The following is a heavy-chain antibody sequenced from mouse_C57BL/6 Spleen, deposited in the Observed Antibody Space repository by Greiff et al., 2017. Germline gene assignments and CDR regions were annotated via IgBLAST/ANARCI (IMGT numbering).Heavy chain of an antibody. Sequence: QVQLQQSGAELVRPGASVTLSCKASGYTFTDYEMHWVKQTPVHGLEWIGAIDPETGGTAYNQKFKGKAILTADKSSSTAYMELRSLTSEDSAVYYCTGWLRRGGYYAMDYWGQGTSVTVSS. CDR2: IDPETGGT. J-gene: IGHJ4*01. D-gene: IGHD2-2*01. V-gene: IGHV1-15*01. CDR1: GYTFTDYE. CDR3: TGWLRRGGYYAMDY.